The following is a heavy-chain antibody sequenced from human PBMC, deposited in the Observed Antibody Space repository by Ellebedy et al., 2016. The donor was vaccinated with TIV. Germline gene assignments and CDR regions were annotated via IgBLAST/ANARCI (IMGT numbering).Heavy chain of an antibody. J-gene: IGHJ4*02. D-gene: IGHD3-10*01. CDR3: ASRGVAVQGADY. V-gene: IGHV1-69*04. Sequence: AASVKVSCKASGGTFSSYAISWVRQAPGQGLEWMGRIIPILGIANYAQKFQGRVTITADKSTSTAYMELSSLRAEDTAVYYCASRGVAVQGADYWGQGTLVTVSS. CDR1: GGTFSSYA. CDR2: IIPILGIA.